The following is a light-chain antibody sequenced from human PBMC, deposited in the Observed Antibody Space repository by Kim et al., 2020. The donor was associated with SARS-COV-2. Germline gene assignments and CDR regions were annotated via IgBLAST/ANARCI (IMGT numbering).Light chain of an antibody. CDR2: GEN. CDR3: NSRDISGNHLV. V-gene: IGLV3-19*01. Sequence: DLGQKVRITCQGDGLRTYYESWYQQKPRQAPRLVIYGENNRPSGIPDRFSASTSGNTGSLTIAGAQAEDEADYYCNSRDISGNHLVFGGGTRLT. CDR1: GLRTYY. J-gene: IGLJ2*01.